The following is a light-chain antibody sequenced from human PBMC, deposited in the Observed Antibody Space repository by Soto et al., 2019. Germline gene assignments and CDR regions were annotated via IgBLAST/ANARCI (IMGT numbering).Light chain of an antibody. V-gene: IGKV3-20*01. J-gene: IGKJ1*01. CDR1: QSVSSSY. CDR3: QQYGSS. CDR2: GAS. Sequence: EIVMTQSPATLSVSPGETASLSCRASQSVSSSYLAWYQQKPGQAPRLPIYGASSRATGIPDRFSGSGSGTDFTLTISRLEPEDFAVYYCQQYGSSFGQGTKVDIK.